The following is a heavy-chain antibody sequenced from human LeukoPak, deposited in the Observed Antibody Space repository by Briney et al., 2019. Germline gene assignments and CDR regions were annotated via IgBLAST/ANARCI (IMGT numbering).Heavy chain of an antibody. CDR1: GCSISRYY. J-gene: IGHJ4*02. D-gene: IGHD3-10*01. V-gene: IGHV4-4*07. CDR2: IYTSGST. Sequence: TSETLSLTCTVSGCSISRYYWSWIRQPAGKGLEWIGRIYTSGSTKYYPSLKRRVTISVDTSKNQFSLKLSSVIAADTAVDYCARDRSITMIRGVTFDYGAEEALVTVSS. CDR3: ARDRSITMIRGVTFDY.